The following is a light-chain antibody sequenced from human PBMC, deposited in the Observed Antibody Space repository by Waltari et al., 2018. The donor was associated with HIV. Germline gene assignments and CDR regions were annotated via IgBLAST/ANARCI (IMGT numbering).Light chain of an antibody. CDR3: LLYYGGAWV. CDR1: TGPGTSGYY. V-gene: IGLV7-43*01. J-gene: IGLJ3*02. CDR2: NIN. Sequence: QTVVTQEPSLTVPPGGTVTLTCASSTGPGTSGYYPNWFQQKPGQAPRSLIYNINDKHSWTPARFSGSLLGGKVALTLSGVQPEDEAEYHCLLYYGGAWVFGGGTKLTVL.